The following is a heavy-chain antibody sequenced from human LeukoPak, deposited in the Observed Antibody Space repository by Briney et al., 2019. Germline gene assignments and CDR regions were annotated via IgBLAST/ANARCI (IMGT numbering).Heavy chain of an antibody. Sequence: GGSLRLSCAASGFTFSSYAMSWVRQAPGKGLEWVSAISGSGGSTHYADSVKGRFTISRDNSKNALYLQMNSLRAEDTAVYYCAKPSGGLYFDYWGQGTLVTVSS. CDR2: ISGSGGST. CDR1: GFTFSSYA. J-gene: IGHJ4*02. V-gene: IGHV3-23*01. CDR3: AKPSGGLYFDY. D-gene: IGHD3-16*01.